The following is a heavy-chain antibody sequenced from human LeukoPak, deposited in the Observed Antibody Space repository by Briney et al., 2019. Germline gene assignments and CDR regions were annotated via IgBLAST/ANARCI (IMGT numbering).Heavy chain of an antibody. D-gene: IGHD2-2*03. Sequence: GGSLRLSCAASGFTFNIYSMNWVRQAPGKGPEWVSCISSGSTNIYYADSVRGRFTISRDNAKNSLYLQMNSLRAEDTAVYYCARVGGYCSSVSNCYGDYWGQGTLVTVSS. CDR3: ARVGGYCSSVSNCYGDY. V-gene: IGHV3-21*01. CDR1: GFTFNIYS. CDR2: ISSGSTNI. J-gene: IGHJ4*02.